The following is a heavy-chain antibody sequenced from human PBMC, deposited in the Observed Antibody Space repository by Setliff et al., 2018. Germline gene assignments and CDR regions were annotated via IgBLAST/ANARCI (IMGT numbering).Heavy chain of an antibody. CDR2: IYYSGST. Sequence: SETLSLTCTVSGGSISSGGYYWSWIRQHPGKGLEWIGYIYYSGSTYYNPSLKSRVTISVDTSKNQFSLKLSSVTAADTAVYYCVRHVLGQQLVYNWFDPWGQGTLVTVSS. CDR3: VRHVLGQQLVYNWFDP. D-gene: IGHD6-13*01. V-gene: IGHV4-31*03. CDR1: GGSISSGGYY. J-gene: IGHJ5*02.